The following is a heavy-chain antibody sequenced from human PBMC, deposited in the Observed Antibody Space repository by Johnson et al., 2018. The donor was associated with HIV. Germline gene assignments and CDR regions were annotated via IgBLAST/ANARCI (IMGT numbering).Heavy chain of an antibody. V-gene: IGHV3-30*02. CDR2: IRYDGSNK. CDR3: AKDGAAAGTVGADAFDI. D-gene: IGHD6-13*01. Sequence: QVQLVESGGGVVQPGGSLRLSCAASGFTFSSYGMHWVRQAPGKGLEWVAFIRYDGSNKYYADSVKGRFTISRDNSKNTLYLQMNSLRAEDTAVYYCAKDGAAAGTVGADAFDIWGQWTMVTVSS. J-gene: IGHJ3*02. CDR1: GFTFSSYG.